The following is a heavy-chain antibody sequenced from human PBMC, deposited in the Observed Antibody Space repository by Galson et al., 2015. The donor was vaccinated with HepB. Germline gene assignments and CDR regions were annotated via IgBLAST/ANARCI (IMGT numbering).Heavy chain of an antibody. D-gene: IGHD7-27*01. CDR2: INPNSGGT. CDR1: GYTFTGYY. J-gene: IGHJ6*02. V-gene: IGHV1-2*04. Sequence: SVKVSCKASGYTFTGYYMHWVRQAPGQGLEWMGWINPNSGGTNYAQKFQGWVTMTRDTSISTAYMELSRLRSDDTAVYYCARDAPTGDEAEYYGMDVWGQGTTVTVSS. CDR3: ARDAPTGDEAEYYGMDV.